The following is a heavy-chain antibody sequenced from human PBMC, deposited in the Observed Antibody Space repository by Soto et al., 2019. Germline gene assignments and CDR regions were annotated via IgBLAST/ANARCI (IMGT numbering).Heavy chain of an antibody. CDR1: SDSISSYY. CDR2: ISYSGST. CDR3: ARGTSWQLPFDY. Sequence: SETLSLTCTVSSDSISSYYWSWIRPPPGKRLEWIGYISYSGSTDYNPSLKSRVTISGDTSKNQFSLKVSSVTAADTAVYYCARGTSWQLPFDYWGQGTLVTV. J-gene: IGHJ4*02. V-gene: IGHV4-59*01. D-gene: IGHD6-13*01.